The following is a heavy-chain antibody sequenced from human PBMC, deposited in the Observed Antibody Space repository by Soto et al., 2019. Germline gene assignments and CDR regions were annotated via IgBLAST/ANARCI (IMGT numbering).Heavy chain of an antibody. CDR1: GYSFTSYW. V-gene: IGHV5-51*01. Sequence: PGESLKISCKGSGYSFTSYWIGWVRQMPGKGLEWMGIIYPGDSDTRYSPSFQGQVTISADKSISTAYLQWSSLKASDTAMYYCARINAHCSGGSCFPSWFDPWGQGTLVTVSS. CDR2: IYPGDSDT. D-gene: IGHD2-15*01. CDR3: ARINAHCSGGSCFPSWFDP. J-gene: IGHJ5*02.